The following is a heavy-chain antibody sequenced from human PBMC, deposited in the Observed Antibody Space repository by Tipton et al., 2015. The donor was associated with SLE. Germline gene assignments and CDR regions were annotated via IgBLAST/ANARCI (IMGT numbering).Heavy chain of an antibody. CDR2: INHSGST. CDR1: GGSISSHY. CDR3: ARDRDSSSWYDY. Sequence: TLSLTCTVSGGSISSHYWSWIRQPPGKGLEWIGEINHSGSTYYNPSLKSRVTISVDTSKNQFSLKLSSVTAADTAVYYCARDRDSSSWYDYWGQGTLVTVSS. J-gene: IGHJ4*02. D-gene: IGHD6-13*01. V-gene: IGHV4-59*11.